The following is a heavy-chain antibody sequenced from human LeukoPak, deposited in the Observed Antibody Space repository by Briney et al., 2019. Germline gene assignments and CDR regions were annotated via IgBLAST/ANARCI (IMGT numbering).Heavy chain of an antibody. V-gene: IGHV3-7*01. CDR3: ARELSMVYALDY. CDR1: GFTFSSYW. CDR2: IKQDGSEK. D-gene: IGHD2-8*01. J-gene: IGHJ4*02. Sequence: GGSLRLSCAASGFTFSSYWMSWVRQAPGKGLEWVANIKQDGSEKYYVDSVKGRFTISRDNSKNTLYLQMNSLRAEDTAVYYCARELSMVYALDYWGQGTLVTVSS.